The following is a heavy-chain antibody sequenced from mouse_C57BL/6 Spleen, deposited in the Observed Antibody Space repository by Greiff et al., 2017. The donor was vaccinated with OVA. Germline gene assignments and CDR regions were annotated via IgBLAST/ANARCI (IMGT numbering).Heavy chain of an antibody. D-gene: IGHD1-1*01. CDR1: GYAFSSYW. J-gene: IGHJ4*01. CDR2: IYPGDGDT. V-gene: IGHV1-80*01. Sequence: QVQLKESGAELVKPGASVKISCKASGYAFSSYWMNWVKQRPGKGLEWIGQIYPGDGDTNYNGKFKGKATLTADKSSSTAYMQLSSLTSEDSAVYFCARFYYGSSHSFYAMDYWGQGTSVTVSS. CDR3: ARFYYGSSHSFYAMDY.